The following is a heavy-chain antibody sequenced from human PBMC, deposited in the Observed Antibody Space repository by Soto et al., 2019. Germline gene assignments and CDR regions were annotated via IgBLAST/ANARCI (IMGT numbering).Heavy chain of an antibody. Sequence: QVQLVESGGGVVQLGRSLGLPFAASGFPLGNYALYWAGRPPAKGLGGGAVKSYDGNNKYYADSVKGRFTISRDNSKNTLYLQMNSLRAEDTAVYYCARAGCDGGTCYTLVGLRYGMDVWGQGTTVTVSS. D-gene: IGHD2-15*01. J-gene: IGHJ6*02. CDR1: GFPLGNYA. CDR2: KSYDGNNK. CDR3: ARAGCDGGTCYTLVGLRYGMDV. V-gene: IGHV3-30-3*01.